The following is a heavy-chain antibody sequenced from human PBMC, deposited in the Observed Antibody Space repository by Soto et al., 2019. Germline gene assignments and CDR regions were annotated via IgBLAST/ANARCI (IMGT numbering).Heavy chain of an antibody. D-gene: IGHD3-3*01. V-gene: IGHV6-1*01. J-gene: IGHJ6*02. CDR1: VDSVSSNSAA. CDR3: ARSFGVVIKRYYYYGMDV. CDR2: TYYRSKWYN. Sequence: PSQNLSLTCAISVDSVSSNSAAWNWIRQSPSRGLEWLGRTYYRSKWYNDYAVSVKSRITINPDTSKNQFSLQLNSVTPEDTAVYYCARSFGVVIKRYYYYGMDVWGQGTTVNVSS.